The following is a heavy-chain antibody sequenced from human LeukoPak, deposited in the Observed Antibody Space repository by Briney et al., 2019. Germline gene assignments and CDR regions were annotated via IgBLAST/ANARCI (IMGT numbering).Heavy chain of an antibody. CDR3: ARVLGSNPFDY. V-gene: IGHV4-61*02. CDR1: GGSISSGSYY. Sequence: SQTLSLTCTVSGGSISSGSYYWSWIRQPAGKGLEWIGRIYTSGSTNYNPSLKSRVTISVDTSKNQCSLKLSSVTAADTAVYYCARVLGSNPFDYWGQGTLVTVSS. J-gene: IGHJ4*02. D-gene: IGHD4-11*01. CDR2: IYTSGST.